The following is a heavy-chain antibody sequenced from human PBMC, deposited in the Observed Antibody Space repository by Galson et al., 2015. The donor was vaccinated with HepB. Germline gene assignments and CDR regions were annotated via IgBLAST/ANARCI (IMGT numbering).Heavy chain of an antibody. CDR1: GFTFSGSA. Sequence: SLRLSCAVSGFTFSGSAFHWVRQASGRGLEWVGRIRSKTHNYATTYVASVKGRFTISRDDSKNTTYLQMDSLKTEDTAVYYCTRPGGLYVDDYWGQGTLVTVSS. CDR2: IRSKTHNYAT. J-gene: IGHJ4*02. V-gene: IGHV3-73*01. CDR3: TRPGGLYVDDY. D-gene: IGHD3-16*01.